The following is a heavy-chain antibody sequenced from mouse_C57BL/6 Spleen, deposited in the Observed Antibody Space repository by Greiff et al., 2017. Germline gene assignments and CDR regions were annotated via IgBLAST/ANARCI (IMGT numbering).Heavy chain of an antibody. CDR1: GFTFSSYA. V-gene: IGHV5-9-1*02. Sequence: EVQGVESGEGLVKPGGSLKLSCAASGFTFSSYAMSWVRQTPEKRLEWVAYISSGGDYIYYADTVKGRFTISRDNARNTLYLQMSSLKSEDTAMYYCTRDPNYYGSSSWFAYWGQGTLVTVSA. CDR2: ISSGGDYI. CDR3: TRDPNYYGSSSWFAY. J-gene: IGHJ3*01. D-gene: IGHD1-1*01.